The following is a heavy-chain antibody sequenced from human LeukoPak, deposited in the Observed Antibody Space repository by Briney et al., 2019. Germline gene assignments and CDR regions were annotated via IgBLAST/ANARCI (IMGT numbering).Heavy chain of an antibody. CDR3: AIHTSGSTFDY. J-gene: IGHJ4*02. CDR1: GGSIRSSSYY. Sequence: SETLSLTCTVSGGSIRSSSYYWGWIRPPTGQGREWIGTIHYTGSTYYTPSLKSRVTVSVDTSNNQFSLKVSSVTAAAAADYYCAIHTSGSTFDYWGREPWSPSPQ. CDR2: IHYTGST. V-gene: IGHV4-39*01. D-gene: IGHD1-26*01.